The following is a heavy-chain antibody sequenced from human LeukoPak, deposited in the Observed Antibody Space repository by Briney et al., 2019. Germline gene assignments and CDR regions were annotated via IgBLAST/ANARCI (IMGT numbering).Heavy chain of an antibody. V-gene: IGHV3-7*01. CDR2: IKQDGSEK. CDR3: ARDSRGDTTMDHKFDY. J-gene: IGHJ4*02. CDR1: GFTFSSYA. Sequence: PGGSLRLSCAASGFTFSSYAMHWVRKAPGKGLEWVVNIKQDGSEKYYVDSGKGRFTISRDNAKNSLYLQMNSLRAEDTALYYCARDSRGDTTMDHKFDYWGQGTLVTVSS. D-gene: IGHD5-18*01.